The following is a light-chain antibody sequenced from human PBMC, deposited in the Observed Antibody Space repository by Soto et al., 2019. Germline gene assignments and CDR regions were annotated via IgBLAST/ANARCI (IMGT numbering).Light chain of an antibody. V-gene: IGLV3-9*01. CDR2: RDN. CDR3: QVWDSSTAV. J-gene: IGLJ2*01. Sequence: SYELTQPLSVSVALGQTARITCGGNNAGSKSVHWYQQKPGQAPVFVIYRDNNRPSGIPERFSGSNSGNTATLTISRAQAGDEADYYCQVWDSSTAVFGGGTKLTVL. CDR1: NAGSKS.